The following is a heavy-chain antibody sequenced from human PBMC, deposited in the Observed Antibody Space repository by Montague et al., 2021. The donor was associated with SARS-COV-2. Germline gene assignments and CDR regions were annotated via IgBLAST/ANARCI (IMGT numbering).Heavy chain of an antibody. V-gene: IGHV3-23*01. Sequence: SLRLSCAASGFTFSSYAMSWVRQAPGKGLEWVSAISGSGGSTYYADSVKGRFTISRDNSKNTLYLQMNSLRAEDTAVYYCAEDFFMVQGLFDYWGQGALVTVSS. CDR1: GFTFSSYA. CDR2: ISGSGGST. D-gene: IGHD3-10*01. CDR3: AEDFFMVQGLFDY. J-gene: IGHJ4*02.